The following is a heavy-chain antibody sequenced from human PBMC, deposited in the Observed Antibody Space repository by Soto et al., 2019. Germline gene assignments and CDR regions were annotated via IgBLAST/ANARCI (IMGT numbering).Heavy chain of an antibody. J-gene: IGHJ4*02. V-gene: IGHV1-18*01. Sequence: AASVKVSCKASGYTFTSYGISWVRQAPGQGLEWMGWISAYNGNTNYAQKLQGRVTMTTDTSTSTAYMELSSLTSEDTAVYYCARVRPAGSWVDYWGQGTLVTVSS. CDR1: GYTFTSYG. CDR2: ISAYNGNT. D-gene: IGHD1-26*01. CDR3: ARVRPAGSWVDY.